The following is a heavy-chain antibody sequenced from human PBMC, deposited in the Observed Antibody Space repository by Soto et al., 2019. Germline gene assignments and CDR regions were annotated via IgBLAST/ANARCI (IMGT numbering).Heavy chain of an antibody. CDR2: INHSGST. CDR3: ATRRDEDNYYDSSGQREYYFDY. Sequence: SETLSLTCAVYGGSFSGYYWSWIRQPPGKGLEWIGEINHSGSTNYTPSLKSRVTISVDTSKNQFSLKLSSVTAADTAVYYCATRRDEDNYYDSSGQREYYFDYWGQGTLVTVS. CDR1: GGSFSGYY. V-gene: IGHV4-34*01. J-gene: IGHJ4*02. D-gene: IGHD3-22*01.